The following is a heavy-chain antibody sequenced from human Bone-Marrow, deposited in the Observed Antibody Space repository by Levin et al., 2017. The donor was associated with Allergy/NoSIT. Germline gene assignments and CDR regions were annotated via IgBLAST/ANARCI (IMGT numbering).Heavy chain of an antibody. V-gene: IGHV4-61*02. CDR2: IFASGGT. Sequence: SQTLSLTCTVSGGSMRSGNHYWSWIRQPAGKGLEWIGRIFASGGTNSNPSLKSRLTMSVDTSKNQFSLKLTSVTAADTAVYFCARGRLSYGYDYWGQGTLVTVSS. J-gene: IGHJ4*02. CDR1: GGSMRSGNHY. D-gene: IGHD5-18*01. CDR3: ARGRLSYGYDY.